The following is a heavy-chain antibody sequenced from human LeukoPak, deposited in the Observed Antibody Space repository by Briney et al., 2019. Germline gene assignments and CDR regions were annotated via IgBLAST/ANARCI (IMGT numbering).Heavy chain of an antibody. V-gene: IGHV3-64*01. Sequence: GGSLRLSCAVSGFTFSSYAMHWVRQAPGRGLEYVSAISSNGGSTYYANSVKGRFTISRDNSKNTLYLQMGSLRAEDMAVYYCARGVGPFDIWGQGTMVTVSS. D-gene: IGHD2-15*01. J-gene: IGHJ3*02. CDR2: ISSNGGST. CDR3: ARGVGPFDI. CDR1: GFTFSSYA.